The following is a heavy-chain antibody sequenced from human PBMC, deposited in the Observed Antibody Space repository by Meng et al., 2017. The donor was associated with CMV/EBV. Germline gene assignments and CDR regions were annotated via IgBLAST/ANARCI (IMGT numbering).Heavy chain of an antibody. CDR2: IKQDGSEK. J-gene: IGHJ6*02. CDR3: ARDRDGETYYDFWSGYSHYGMDV. D-gene: IGHD3-3*01. V-gene: IGHV3-7*01. Sequence: LSLTCAASGFTFSSYWMSWVRQAPGKGLEWVANIKQDGSEKYYVDSVKGRFTISRDNAKNSLYLQMNSLRAEDTAVYYCARDRDGETYYDFWSGYSHYGMDVWGQGTTVTVSS. CDR1: GFTFSSYW.